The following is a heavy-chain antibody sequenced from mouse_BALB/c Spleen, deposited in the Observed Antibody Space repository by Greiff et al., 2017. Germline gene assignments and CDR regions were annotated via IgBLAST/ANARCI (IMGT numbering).Heavy chain of an antibody. CDR3: AKDGRCTNSALDS. CDR2: IRNKANGYTT. D-gene: IGHD6-5*01. J-gene: IGHJ4*01. Sequence: DVKLVESGGGLVQPGGSLRLSCATSGFTFTDYYMSWVRQPPGKALEWLGFIRNKANGYTTEYSASVKGRFTISRDNSQSILYLQMNTLRAEDSATHFCAKDGRCTNSALDSWGQGTPVTVSS. CDR1: GFTFTDYY. V-gene: IGHV7-3*02.